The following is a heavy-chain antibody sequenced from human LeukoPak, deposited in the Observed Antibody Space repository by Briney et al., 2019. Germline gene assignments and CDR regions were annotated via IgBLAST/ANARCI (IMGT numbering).Heavy chain of an antibody. Sequence: KPGGSLRPSCAASGFTFSSYSMNWVRQAPGKGLEWVSSISSSSSYIYYADSVKGRFTISRDNAKNSLYLQMNSLRAEDTAVYYCAKQQRITMIVVVYDYWGQGTLVTVSS. D-gene: IGHD3-22*01. CDR2: ISSSSSYI. CDR3: AKQQRITMIVVVYDY. J-gene: IGHJ4*02. V-gene: IGHV3-21*01. CDR1: GFTFSSYS.